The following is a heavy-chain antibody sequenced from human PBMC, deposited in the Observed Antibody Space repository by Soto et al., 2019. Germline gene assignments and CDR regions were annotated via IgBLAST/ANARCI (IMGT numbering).Heavy chain of an antibody. CDR3: AKDSWYFDL. V-gene: IGHV3-74*01. J-gene: IGHJ4*02. CDR1: GFVFTNFG. CDR2: IDTSGHST. Sequence: PVGSLRLACEASGFVFTNFGMHGVRHVPGKGLVWVARIDTSGHSTNYAESVKGRFTISRDNAKNTVSLQMNSLRVEDTGVYYCAKDSWYFDLWSQGSQVTVSS. D-gene: IGHD6-13*01.